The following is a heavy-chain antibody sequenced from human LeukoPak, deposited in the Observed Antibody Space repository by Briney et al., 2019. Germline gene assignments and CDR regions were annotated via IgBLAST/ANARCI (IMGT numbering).Heavy chain of an antibody. CDR2: ISSSASTM. D-gene: IGHD3-10*01. CDR1: GFTFSSYE. J-gene: IGHJ4*02. CDR3: ARERMYSGSGSTYPYYDY. Sequence: AGGSLRLSCAASGFTFSSYEMNWVRQAPGKGLEWVSYISSSASTMYYADSVKGRFTISRDNAKNSLYLQMNSLRAEDTAEYFCARERMYSGSGSTYPYYDYWGQGTLITVSS. V-gene: IGHV3-48*03.